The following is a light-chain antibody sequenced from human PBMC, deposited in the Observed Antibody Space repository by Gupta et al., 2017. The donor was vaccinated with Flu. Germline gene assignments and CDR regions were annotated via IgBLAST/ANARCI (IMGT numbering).Light chain of an antibody. V-gene: IGKV3-11*01. CDR3: QQQGKWPFS. CDR1: ANIHNY. CDR2: DTS. Sequence: EVALTQSPATLSLSPGERATLSCRASANIHNYLAWYQQKPGQAPRLLIHDTSHRASGIPARISGSGSETDFTLTISSLEPEDFAVYYCQQQGKWPFSFGGGTTVDIK. J-gene: IGKJ4*02.